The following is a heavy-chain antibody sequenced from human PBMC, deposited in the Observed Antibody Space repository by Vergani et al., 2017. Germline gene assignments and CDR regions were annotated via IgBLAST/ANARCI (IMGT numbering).Heavy chain of an antibody. CDR1: GFTFSGSA. J-gene: IGHJ4*02. Sequence: EVQLVESGGGLVQPGGSLKLSCAASGFTFSGSAMHWVRQASGKGLEWVGRIRSKANSYATAYAASVKGRFTISRDDSKNTAYLQMNSLKIEDTAVYYCTTVEMATTADYWGQGTLVTVSS. V-gene: IGHV3-73*02. CDR2: IRSKANSYAT. CDR3: TTVEMATTADY. D-gene: IGHD5-24*01.